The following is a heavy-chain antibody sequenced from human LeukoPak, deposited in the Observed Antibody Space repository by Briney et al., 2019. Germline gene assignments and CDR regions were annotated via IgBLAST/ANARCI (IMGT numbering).Heavy chain of an antibody. J-gene: IGHJ4*02. CDR2: MNPNSGNT. D-gene: IGHD2-21*02. CDR3: AMGGGDYEGNYFDY. V-gene: IGHV1-8*01. Sequence: ASVKVSCKASGYTFTSYDINWVRQATGQGLEWMGWMNPNSGNTGCAQKFQGRVTMTRNTSISTAYMELSSLRSEDTAVYYCAMGGGDYEGNYFDYWGQGTLVTVSS. CDR1: GYTFTSYD.